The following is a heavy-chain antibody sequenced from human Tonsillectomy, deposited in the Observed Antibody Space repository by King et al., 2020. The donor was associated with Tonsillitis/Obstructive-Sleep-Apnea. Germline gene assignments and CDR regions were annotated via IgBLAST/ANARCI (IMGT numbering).Heavy chain of an antibody. CDR2: IDPSDSYT. D-gene: IGHD4-23*01. CDR1: GYSFTSYW. CDR3: ARQNYGSNSVDY. V-gene: IGHV5-10-1*01. Sequence: QLVQSGAEVKKPGESLRISCKGSGYSFTSYWINWVRQIPGKGLEWMGRIDPSDSYTNYNPSFQGHVTISADKSISTAYLQWSSLKASDTAIYYCARQNYGSNSVDYWGQGTLVTVSS. J-gene: IGHJ4*02.